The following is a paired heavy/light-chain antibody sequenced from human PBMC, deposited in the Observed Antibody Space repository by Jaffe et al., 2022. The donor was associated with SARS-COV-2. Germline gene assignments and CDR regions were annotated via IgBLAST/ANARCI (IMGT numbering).Heavy chain of an antibody. J-gene: IGHJ4*02. Sequence: QVQLVQSGSELKKPGASVKVSCKASGYTFTGYAVNWVRQAPGQGLEWMGWINTNTGKPTYAPGFTGRFVFSLDTSVSTAHLQISSLKAEDTAMYYCARSYDIFDYWGQGTLVTVSS. V-gene: IGHV7-4-1*02. D-gene: IGHD3-9*01. CDR2: INTNTGKP. CDR3: ARSYDIFDY. CDR1: GYTFTGYA.
Light chain of an antibody. V-gene: IGKV3-11*01. CDR3: QQRNNRPIT. CDR2: DTS. CDR1: QSVSSY. Sequence: EIVLTQSPATLSLSPGERATLSCRASQSVSSYIVWYQQKPGQPPRLLIYDTSTRATGIPDKFSGSGSGTDFTLTISSLEPEDFAVYYCQQRNNRPITFGQGTRVEIK. J-gene: IGKJ5*01.